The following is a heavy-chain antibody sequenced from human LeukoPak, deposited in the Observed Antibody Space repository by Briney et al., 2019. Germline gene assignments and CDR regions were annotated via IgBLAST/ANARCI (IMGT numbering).Heavy chain of an antibody. CDR3: ARASDDYGGKWWFDP. D-gene: IGHD4-23*01. Sequence: ASVKVSCKASGYTFTSYGISWVRQAPGQGLEWMGWINPNSGGTNYAQKFQGRVTMTRDTSISTAYMELSRLRSDDTAVYYCARASDDYGGKWWFDPWGQGTLVTVSS. CDR1: GYTFTSYG. J-gene: IGHJ5*02. CDR2: INPNSGGT. V-gene: IGHV1-2*02.